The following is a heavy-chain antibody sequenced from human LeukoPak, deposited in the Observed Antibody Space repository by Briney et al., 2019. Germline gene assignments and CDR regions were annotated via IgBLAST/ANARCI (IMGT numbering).Heavy chain of an antibody. CDR2: ITGGGENT. V-gene: IGHV3-23*01. J-gene: IGHJ3*02. CDR3: ARDVLYLYRRYGDYEDDAFDI. CDR1: GLTFPSFA. D-gene: IGHD4-17*01. Sequence: PGGSLRLSCTASGLTFPSFAMTWVCQAPGKGLDWVSSITGGGENTYYADSVKGRFTISRDNSKNTLYLQMNSLRAEDTAVYYCARDVLYLYRRYGDYEDDAFDIWGQGTMVTVSS.